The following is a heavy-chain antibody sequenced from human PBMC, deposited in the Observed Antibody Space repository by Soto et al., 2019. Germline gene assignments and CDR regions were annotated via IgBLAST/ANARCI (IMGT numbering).Heavy chain of an antibody. CDR3: VTGVLPPDY. V-gene: IGHV3-15*01. CDR2: IRTRTDGGTA. CDR1: GFTFSNAW. Sequence: GSLRLSCAVSGFTFSNAWMNWVRQAPGKGLEWVGLIRTRTDGGTADHAAPVQGRFTISRDDSKDMLYLQMNSLITEDTAVYYCVTGVLPPDYWGQGTLVTVSS. J-gene: IGHJ4*02.